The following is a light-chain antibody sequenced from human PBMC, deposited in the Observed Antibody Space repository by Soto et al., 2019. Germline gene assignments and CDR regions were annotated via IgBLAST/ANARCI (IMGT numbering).Light chain of an antibody. CDR2: EVS. Sequence: QSVLTQPPFASGSPGQSVTISCTGTSSDVGGYNYVSWYQQHPGKAPKLMIYEVSKRPSGVPDRFSGSKSGNTASLTVSGLKAEDEADYYCSSYAGSNNLVFGGGTKLTVL. CDR3: SSYAGSNNLV. CDR1: SSDVGGYNY. V-gene: IGLV2-8*01. J-gene: IGLJ2*01.